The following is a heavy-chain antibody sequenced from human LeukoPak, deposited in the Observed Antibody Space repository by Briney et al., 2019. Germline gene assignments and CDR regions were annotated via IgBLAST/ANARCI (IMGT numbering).Heavy chain of an antibody. CDR1: GFTFSSYS. CDR2: INNDGSRT. V-gene: IGHV3-74*01. Sequence: GGSLRLSCAASGFTFSSYSMNWVRQAPGKGLVWVSRINNDGSRTTYADSVKGRFTISRDNAKNTLYLQMNSLRAEDTAEYYCARGHIVVLTAPDYWGQGTLVTVSS. CDR3: ARGHIVVLTAPDY. D-gene: IGHD2-21*02. J-gene: IGHJ4*02.